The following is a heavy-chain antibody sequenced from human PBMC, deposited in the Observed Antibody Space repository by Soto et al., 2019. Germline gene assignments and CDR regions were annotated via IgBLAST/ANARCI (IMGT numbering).Heavy chain of an antibody. Sequence: GGSLRLSCAASGFTFSSYGMHWVRQAPGKGLEWVAVIWYDGSNKYYADSVKGRFTISRDNSKNTLYLQMNSLRAEDTAVYYCARDNYGDPGGAFDIWGQGTMVTVSS. D-gene: IGHD4-17*01. V-gene: IGHV3-33*01. CDR2: IWYDGSNK. CDR3: ARDNYGDPGGAFDI. CDR1: GFTFSSYG. J-gene: IGHJ3*02.